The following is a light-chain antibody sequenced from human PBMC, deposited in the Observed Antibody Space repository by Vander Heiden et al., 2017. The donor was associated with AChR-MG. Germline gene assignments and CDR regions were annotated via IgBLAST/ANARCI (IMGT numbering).Light chain of an antibody. Sequence: SYELTQPPSVSVSPGQTASITCSGDRLGNKYASWYQQKPGQSPVRVIHQNDKRPSGIPERFSGSSSGNTATLTISGTQSLDEADDFCQAWDSRSNGVFGGGTKLTVL. V-gene: IGLV3-1*01. J-gene: IGLJ3*02. CDR2: QND. CDR1: RLGNKY. CDR3: QAWDSRSNGV.